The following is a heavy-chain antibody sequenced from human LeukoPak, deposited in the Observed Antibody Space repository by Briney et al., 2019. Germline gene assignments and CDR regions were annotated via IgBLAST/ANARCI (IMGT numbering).Heavy chain of an antibody. CDR3: ARDTGYCSSTSCYYGMDV. Sequence: PGGSLRLSCAASGFTFSSYSMNWVRQAPGKGLEWVSSISSSSSYIYYADSVKGRFTISRDNAKNSLYLQMNSLRAEDTAVYYCARDTGYCSSTSCYYGMDVWGQGTTVTVSS. CDR2: ISSSSSYI. J-gene: IGHJ6*02. V-gene: IGHV3-21*01. D-gene: IGHD2-2*01. CDR1: GFTFSSYS.